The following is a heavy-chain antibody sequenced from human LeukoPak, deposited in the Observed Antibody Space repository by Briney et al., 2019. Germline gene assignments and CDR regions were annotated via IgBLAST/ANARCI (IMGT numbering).Heavy chain of an antibody. CDR1: GFTFSSSG. J-gene: IGHJ4*02. CDR2: IRYDGSNK. Sequence: GGSLRLSCAASGFTFSSSGMHWVRQAPGKGLEWVTFIRYDGSNKYYADSVKGRFTISRDNSKNTLSLQMNSLRAEDTAVYFCARGDDFSFDYWGQGILVTVSS. D-gene: IGHD2-21*02. CDR3: ARGDDFSFDY. V-gene: IGHV3-30*02.